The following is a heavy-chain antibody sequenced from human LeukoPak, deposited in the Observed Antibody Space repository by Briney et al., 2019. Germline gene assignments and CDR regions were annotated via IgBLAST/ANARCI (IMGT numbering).Heavy chain of an antibody. CDR3: AIPPGYSFYFDY. V-gene: IGHV5-51*01. CDR2: IYPGDFDP. Sequence: GESLKISCKVSGYNFASYWIGWVRQMPGKGLEWMGIIYPGDFDPSTRPSFQAQVTMSVAKSVNIAYLQWSSLKASDTAMYYCAIPPGYSFYFDYWRLATPVTV. J-gene: IGHJ4*02. CDR1: GYNFASYW. D-gene: IGHD5-18*01.